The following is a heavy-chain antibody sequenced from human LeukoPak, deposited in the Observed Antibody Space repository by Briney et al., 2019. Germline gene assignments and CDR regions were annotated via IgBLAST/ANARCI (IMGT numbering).Heavy chain of an antibody. CDR3: STSGYCSSTSCSDF. J-gene: IGHJ4*02. CDR2: ISYSGIT. D-gene: IGHD2-2*03. CDR1: GGSISSDF. V-gene: IGHV4-59*12. Sequence: SETLSLTCTVSGGSISSDFWSWIRQPPGKGLEWIGYISYSGITNYNPSLKSRVTISVDTSKNQFSLKLSSVTAADTAVYYCSTSGYCSSTSCSDFWGQGTLVTVSS.